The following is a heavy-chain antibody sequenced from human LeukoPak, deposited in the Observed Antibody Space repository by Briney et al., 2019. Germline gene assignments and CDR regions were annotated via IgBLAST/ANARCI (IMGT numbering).Heavy chain of an antibody. J-gene: IGHJ4*02. CDR2: IKSKTDGGTT. D-gene: IGHD3-16*01. V-gene: IGHV3-15*01. CDR3: TTSSSGYAFDY. Sequence: GGSLRLSCAASGFTFSNAWMSWVRQAPGKGLEWVGHIKSKTDGGTTDYAAPVKGRFTISRDDSKNTLYLQMNSLKTEDTAVYYCTTSSSGYAFDYWGQGTLVTVSS. CDR1: GFTFSNAW.